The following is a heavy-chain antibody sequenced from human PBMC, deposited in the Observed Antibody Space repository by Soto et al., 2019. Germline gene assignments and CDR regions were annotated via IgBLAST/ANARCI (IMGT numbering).Heavy chain of an antibody. J-gene: IGHJ4*02. CDR2: ISGSGGST. CDR1: GFTFRSYA. V-gene: IGHV3-23*01. CDR3: SKFREIRCFGEDGYYFDF. D-gene: IGHD3-10*01. Sequence: PGRSLIISCAAAGFTFRSYAMSRVRQSQGKWLEWVSAISGSGGSTYYADSVKGRFTIPRDNSKNTLYLQMNSVRAEDTAVYYCSKFREIRCFGEDGYYFDFWGPGTLGSV.